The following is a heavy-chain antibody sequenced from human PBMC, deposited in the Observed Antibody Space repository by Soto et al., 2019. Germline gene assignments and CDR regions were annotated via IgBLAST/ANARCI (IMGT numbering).Heavy chain of an antibody. J-gene: IGHJ6*02. CDR3: ARAPYDYVWGSYRLTDYYGMDV. V-gene: IGHV4-31*03. CDR1: GGSISSGGYY. Sequence: QVQLQESGPGLVKPSQTLSLTCTVSGGSISSGGYYWSWIRQHPGKGLEWIGYIYYSGSTYYNPSLKRRVTISVDTSKNQVSLKLSSVTAADTAVYYCARAPYDYVWGSYRLTDYYGMDVWVQGTTVTVSS. CDR2: IYYSGST. D-gene: IGHD3-16*02.